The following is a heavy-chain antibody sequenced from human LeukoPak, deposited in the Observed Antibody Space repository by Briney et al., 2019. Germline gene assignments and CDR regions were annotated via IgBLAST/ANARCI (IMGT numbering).Heavy chain of an antibody. CDR1: GFAFSNYW. J-gene: IGHJ5*02. Sequence: GGSPRLSCAASGFAFSNYWMSWVRQAPGKGLEWVANIKQDGSEKYYVDSVKGRFTISRDNAKNSLYLQMISLRAEDTAVYYCARGGAPYCSSTSCYEDRFDPWGQGTLVTVSS. V-gene: IGHV3-7*05. CDR3: ARGGAPYCSSTSCYEDRFDP. CDR2: IKQDGSEK. D-gene: IGHD2-2*01.